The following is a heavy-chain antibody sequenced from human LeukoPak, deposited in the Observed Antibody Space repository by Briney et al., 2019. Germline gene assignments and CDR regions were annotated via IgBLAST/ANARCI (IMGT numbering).Heavy chain of an antibody. CDR2: IIPIFGTA. CDR3: ARSSAGAPPYYGMDV. CDR1: GGTFSSYA. J-gene: IGHJ6*02. D-gene: IGHD1-26*01. Sequence: ASVTVSCMASGGTFSSYAISWVRQAPGQGLEWMGGIIPIFGTANYAQKFQGRVTITADESTSTAYMELSSLRSEDTAVYYCARSSAGAPPYYGMDVWGQGTTVTVSS. V-gene: IGHV1-69*13.